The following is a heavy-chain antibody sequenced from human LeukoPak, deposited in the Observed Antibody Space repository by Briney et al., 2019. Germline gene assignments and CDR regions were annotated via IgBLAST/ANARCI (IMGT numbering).Heavy chain of an antibody. CDR3: ATPLVAGRGCLDY. CDR1: GFTFRSHA. D-gene: IGHD5-12*01. J-gene: IGHJ4*02. Sequence: GGSLRLSCAASGFTFRSHAMSWVRQAPGKGLEWVSAISGGSISTYYYTDSVKGRFTISRDTSKNTLYLQMNSLRVEDTAIYYCATPLVAGRGCLDYWGQGALVTVSS. CDR2: ISGGSIST. V-gene: IGHV3-23*01.